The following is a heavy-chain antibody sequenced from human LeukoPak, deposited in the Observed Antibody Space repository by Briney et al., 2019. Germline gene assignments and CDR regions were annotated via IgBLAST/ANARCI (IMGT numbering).Heavy chain of an antibody. CDR1: GYTFTSYA. J-gene: IGHJ6*03. D-gene: IGHD2-21*02. V-gene: IGHV7-4-1*02. Sequence: VASVKVSCKASGYTFTSYAMNWVRQAPGQGLEWMGWINTNTGNPTYAQGFTGRFVFSLDTSVSTAYLQISSLKAEDTAVYYCAREGDPYYYYMDVWGKGTTVTVSS. CDR3: AREGDPYYYYMDV. CDR2: INTNTGNP.